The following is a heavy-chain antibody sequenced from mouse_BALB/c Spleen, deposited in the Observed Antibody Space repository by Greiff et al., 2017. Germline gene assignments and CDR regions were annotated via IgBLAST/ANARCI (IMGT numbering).Heavy chain of an antibody. CDR1: GFSLTSYD. J-gene: IGHJ4*01. Sequence: VQLVESGPGLVAPSQSLSITCTVSGFSLTSYDISWIRQPPGKGLEWLGVIWTGGGTNYNSAFMSRLSISKDNSKSQVFLKMNSLQTDDTAIYYCGRDGAGRSMDYWGQGTSVTVSS. D-gene: IGHD1-1*02. V-gene: IGHV2-9-2*01. CDR3: GRDGAGRSMDY. CDR2: IWTGGGT.